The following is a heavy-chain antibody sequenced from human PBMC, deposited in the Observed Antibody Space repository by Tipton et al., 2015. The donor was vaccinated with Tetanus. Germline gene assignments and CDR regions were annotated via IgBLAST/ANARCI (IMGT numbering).Heavy chain of an antibody. Sequence: SLTCAVYGASFSDYYWSWIRQAPGKGLEWIGEINHSGSTNHNPSLKSRVTLSVDTSKNQFSLKLNSVTAADTAMYYCVTVNFPNYSHYGMDVWGQGTTVTVSS. V-gene: IGHV4-34*01. CDR2: INHSGST. CDR3: VTVNFPNYSHYGMDV. CDR1: GASFSDYY. D-gene: IGHD1-1*01. J-gene: IGHJ6*02.